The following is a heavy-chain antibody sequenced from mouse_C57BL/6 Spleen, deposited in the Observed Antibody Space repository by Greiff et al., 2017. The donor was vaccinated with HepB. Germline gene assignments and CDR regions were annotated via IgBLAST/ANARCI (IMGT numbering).Heavy chain of an antibody. Sequence: QVQLQQPGAELVKPGASVKLSCKASGYTFTSYWMQWVKQRPGQGLEWIGEIDPSDSYTNYNQKFKGKATLTVDTSSSTAYMQLSSLTSEDSAVYYCARNGDEGQLRLRFDYWGQGTTLTVSS. D-gene: IGHD3-2*02. CDR2: IDPSDSYT. V-gene: IGHV1-50*01. J-gene: IGHJ2*01. CDR3: ARNGDEGQLRLRFDY. CDR1: GYTFTSYW.